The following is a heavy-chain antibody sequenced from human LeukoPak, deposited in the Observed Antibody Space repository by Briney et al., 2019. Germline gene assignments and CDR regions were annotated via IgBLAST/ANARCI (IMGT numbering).Heavy chain of an antibody. CDR1: GYTFTGYY. V-gene: IGHV1-2*02. J-gene: IGHJ4*02. D-gene: IGHD5-18*01. Sequence: ASVKVSCKASGYTFTGYYMHWVRQAPGQGLEWMGWINPNSGGTNYAQKFQGRVTMTRDTSISTAYMELSRLRSDDTAVYYCARVRRGYSYGQKHFDYWGQGTLVTVSS. CDR2: INPNSGGT. CDR3: ARVRRGYSYGQKHFDY.